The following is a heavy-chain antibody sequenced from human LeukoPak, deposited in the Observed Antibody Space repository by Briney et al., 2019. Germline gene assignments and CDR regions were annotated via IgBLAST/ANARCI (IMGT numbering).Heavy chain of an antibody. Sequence: PSETLSLTCTVSGGSISSSYYYWGWIRQPPGKGLEWIGTISYSGTTYYNPSLESRVTISVDTSRNQFSLKLTSVTAADTAVYYCARHKMGTTRLYYFDYWGHGTLVTVSS. CDR3: ARHKMGTTRLYYFDY. CDR1: GGSISSSYYY. V-gene: IGHV4-39*01. J-gene: IGHJ4*01. D-gene: IGHD1-26*01. CDR2: ISYSGTT.